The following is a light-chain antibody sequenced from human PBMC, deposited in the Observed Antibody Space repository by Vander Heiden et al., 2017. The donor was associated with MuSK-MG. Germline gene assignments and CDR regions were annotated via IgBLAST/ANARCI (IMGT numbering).Light chain of an antibody. CDR2: DNN. J-gene: IGLJ2*01. CDR3: GTWDSSLSAGV. Sequence: QSVLTQPPSVSAAPGQKVTIPCSGSSFNLGNNYVSWYQQLPGTAPKLLIYDNNKRPSGIPDRFSGSKSGTSATLGITGLQTGDEADYYCGTWDSSLSAGVFGGGTKLTVL. CDR1: SFNLGNNY. V-gene: IGLV1-51*01.